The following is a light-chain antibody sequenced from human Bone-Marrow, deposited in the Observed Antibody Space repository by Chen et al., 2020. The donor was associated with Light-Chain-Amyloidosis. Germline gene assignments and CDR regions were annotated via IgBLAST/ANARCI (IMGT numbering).Light chain of an antibody. CDR1: DLPTKY. Sequence: SFELTQPPSLSFSPGQTARITCSGDDLPTKYAYWYQQNPGQAPVLVIHRDTERPSGISERFSGSSSGTTATLTISGVQAEDEADDHCQSADSSGTYEVIFGGGTKLTVL. J-gene: IGLJ2*01. V-gene: IGLV3-25*03. CDR2: RDT. CDR3: QSADSSGTYEVI.